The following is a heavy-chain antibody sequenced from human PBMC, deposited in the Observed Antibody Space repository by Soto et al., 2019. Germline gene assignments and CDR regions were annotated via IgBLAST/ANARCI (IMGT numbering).Heavy chain of an antibody. J-gene: IGHJ4*02. D-gene: IGHD3-22*01. CDR1: GFTFSSYW. V-gene: IGHV3-7*03. CDR2: IKQDGSEK. Sequence: EVQLVESGGGLVQPGGSLRLSCAASGFTFSSYWMSWVRQAPGKGLEWVATIKQDGSEKYYVDSVKGRFTISRDNAKNSLYRQVNSLVAEDTAVYYFARGLWSYYDSSGDCPVDYWGQGTLVTVSS. CDR3: ARGLWSYYDSSGDCPVDY.